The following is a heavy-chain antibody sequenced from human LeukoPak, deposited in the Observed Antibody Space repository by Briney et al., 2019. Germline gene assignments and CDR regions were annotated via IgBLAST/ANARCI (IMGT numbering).Heavy chain of an antibody. J-gene: IGHJ5*02. CDR1: GYSISSGYY. Sequence: PSETLSLTCAVSGYSISSGYYWGWIRQPPGKGLEWIGSIYHSGSTNYNPSLKSRVTISVDTSKNQFSLKLSSVTAADTAVYYCARETMTTGNWFDPWGQGTLVTVSS. D-gene: IGHD3-22*01. V-gene: IGHV4-38-2*02. CDR3: ARETMTTGNWFDP. CDR2: IYHSGST.